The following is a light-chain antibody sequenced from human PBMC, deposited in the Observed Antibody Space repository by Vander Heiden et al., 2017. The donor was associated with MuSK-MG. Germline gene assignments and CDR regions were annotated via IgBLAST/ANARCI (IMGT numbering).Light chain of an antibody. V-gene: IGLV3-19*01. J-gene: IGLJ2*01. CDR1: SLRSYY. CDR2: GKN. CDR3: NSRDNSSNPPVV. Sequence: SSELTQYPSVSVALGQTVRITCQGDSLRSYYASWYQQKPGQAPGLVIYGKNNRPSGIPDRFSGSSSGKTASLTITGAQAEDEGDYYCNSRDNSSNPPVVFGGGTKLTVL.